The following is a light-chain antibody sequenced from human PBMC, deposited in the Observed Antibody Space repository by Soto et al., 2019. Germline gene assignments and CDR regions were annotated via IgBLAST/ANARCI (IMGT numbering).Light chain of an antibody. CDR3: YSYAGRSTSV. Sequence: QSALTQPASVSGSPGQSITISCTGTSSDAGSYNLVSWYQQYPGKAPKLMIYEADERPSGVSNRFSGSKSGNTASLTISGLQAEDEADYYCYSYAGRSTSVFGGGTKLTVL. CDR1: SSDAGSYNL. V-gene: IGLV2-23*01. J-gene: IGLJ2*01. CDR2: EAD.